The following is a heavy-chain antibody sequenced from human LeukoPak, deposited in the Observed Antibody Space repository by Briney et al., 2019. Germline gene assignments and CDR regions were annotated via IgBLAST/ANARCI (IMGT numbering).Heavy chain of an antibody. CDR3: ASFYETY. Sequence: GGSLRLSCAASGNYWMHWVRQAPGKGLVWVSHINSDGSWTGYADSVKGRFTISKDNAKNTVYLQMNNLRAEDTAVYYCASFYETYWGRGTLVTVSS. CDR2: INSDGSWT. D-gene: IGHD2/OR15-2a*01. V-gene: IGHV3-74*01. J-gene: IGHJ4*02. CDR1: GNYW.